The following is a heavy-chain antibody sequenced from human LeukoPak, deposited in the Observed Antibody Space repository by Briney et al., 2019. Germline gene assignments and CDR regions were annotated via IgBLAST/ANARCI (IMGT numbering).Heavy chain of an antibody. D-gene: IGHD2-8*01. J-gene: IGHJ6*03. CDR1: GFTFSSYS. Sequence: GGSLRLSCAASGFTFSSYSMNWVRQAPGKGLEWVSSISTSSSYIYYADSVKGRFTISRDNAKNSLYLQMNSLRAEDTAVYYCARENGPYYYYYYMDVWGKGTTVTVSS. CDR2: ISTSSSYI. CDR3: ARENGPYYYYYYMDV. V-gene: IGHV3-21*01.